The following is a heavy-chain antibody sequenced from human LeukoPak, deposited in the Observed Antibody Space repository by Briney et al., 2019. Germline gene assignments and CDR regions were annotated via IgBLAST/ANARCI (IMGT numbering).Heavy chain of an antibody. D-gene: IGHD3-3*01. CDR3: ASLYYDFWSGYGWGGVDI. CDR2: IYYSEST. Sequence: PSETLSLTCTVSGGSISSYYWSWIRQPPGKGLEGIGFIYYSESTNYNPSLKSRVTISVDTSKNQFSLKLSSVTAADTAVYYCASLYYDFWSGYGWGGVDIWGQGTMVTVSS. J-gene: IGHJ3*02. V-gene: IGHV4-59*01. CDR1: GGSISSYY.